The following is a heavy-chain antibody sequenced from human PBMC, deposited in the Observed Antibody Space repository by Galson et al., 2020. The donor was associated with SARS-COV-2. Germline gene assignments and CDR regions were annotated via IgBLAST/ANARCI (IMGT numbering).Heavy chain of an antibody. CDR3: VSVDEAFDP. CDR2: IDYRGGS. CDR1: SSTYY. J-gene: IGHJ5*02. V-gene: IGHV4-39*07. Sequence: SSTYYWGWIRQPPGKGLEWVGSIDYRGGSYYNPSLKSRLTMSVDTSKNQFSLNLASVTAADPAVYFCVSVDEAFDPWGQGALVTVSS.